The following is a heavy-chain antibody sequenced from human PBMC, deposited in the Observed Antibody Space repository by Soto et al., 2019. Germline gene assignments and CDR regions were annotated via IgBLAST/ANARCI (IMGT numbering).Heavy chain of an antibody. V-gene: IGHV4-39*01. J-gene: IGHJ5*02. Sequence: SSETMSLTCTVSGGSISSSSYYWGWIRQPPGKGLEWIGSIYYSGSTYYNPSLKSRVTISVDTSKNQFSLKLSSVTAADTAVYYCARQSMVRGVSSWFDPWGQGTLVTVSS. CDR1: GGSISSSSYY. CDR2: IYYSGST. D-gene: IGHD3-10*01. CDR3: ARQSMVRGVSSWFDP.